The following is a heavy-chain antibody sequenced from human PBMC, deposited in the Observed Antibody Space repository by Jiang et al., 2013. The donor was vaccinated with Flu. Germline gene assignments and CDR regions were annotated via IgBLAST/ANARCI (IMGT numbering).Heavy chain of an antibody. V-gene: IGHV3-30*18. CDR2: YHMMEVI. CDR3: AKLGMATTY. CDR1: DSPSVAMA. D-gene: IGHD5-24*01. J-gene: IGHJ4*02. Sequence: LVESGGGRGPAWEVPRDSPVQPLDSPSVAMACTGSARLQARGWSGWQLYHMMEVIKYYADSVKGRFTISRDNSKNTLYLQMNSLRAEDTAVYYCAKLGMATTYWGQGTLVTVSS.